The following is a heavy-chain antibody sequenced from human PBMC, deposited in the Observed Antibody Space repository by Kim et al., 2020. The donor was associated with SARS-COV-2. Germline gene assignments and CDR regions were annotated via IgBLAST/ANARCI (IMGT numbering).Heavy chain of an antibody. CDR3: ARSYQFGVAHKGFDY. J-gene: IGHJ4*02. CDR2: INTNTGNP. CDR1: GYTFTSYA. D-gene: IGHD3-3*01. V-gene: IGHV7-4-1*02. Sequence: ASVKVSCKASGYTFTSYAMNWVRQAPGQGLEWMGWINTNTGNPTYAQGFTGRFVFSLDTSVSTAYLQISSLKAEDTAVYYCARSYQFGVAHKGFDYWGQGTLVTVSS.